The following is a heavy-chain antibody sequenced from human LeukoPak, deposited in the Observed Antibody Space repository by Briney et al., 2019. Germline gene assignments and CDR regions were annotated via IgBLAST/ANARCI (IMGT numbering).Heavy chain of an antibody. V-gene: IGHV4-59*01. CDR3: ARDRYSTSWYGAFDI. Sequence: PSETLSLICTVSGGSINNYYRSWIRQPPGKGLEWMGYIYYSGSTNYNPSLNIRVTISLDTPRNQFSLKLSSVTAADTAVYYCARDRYSTSWYGAFDIWGQGTMVTVSS. J-gene: IGHJ3*02. CDR2: IYYSGST. D-gene: IGHD6-13*01. CDR1: GGSINNYY.